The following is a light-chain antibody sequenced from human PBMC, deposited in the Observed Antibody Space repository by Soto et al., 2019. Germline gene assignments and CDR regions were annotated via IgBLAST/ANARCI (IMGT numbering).Light chain of an antibody. CDR1: QGISSY. V-gene: IGKV1-9*01. J-gene: IGKJ2*01. CDR3: LQDYRYPFT. Sequence: DIQLTQSPSFLSASVGDRVTITCRASQGISSYLAWYQQKPGKAPKLLIYAASTLQSGVPSRFSGSGSATDFTLTISSLQPEDFGTYYCLQDYRYPFTFGQGTKVDIK. CDR2: AAS.